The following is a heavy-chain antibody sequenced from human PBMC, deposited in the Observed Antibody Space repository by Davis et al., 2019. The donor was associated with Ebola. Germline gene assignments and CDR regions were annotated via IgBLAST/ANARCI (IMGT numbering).Heavy chain of an antibody. V-gene: IGHV4-39*07. Sequence: SETLSLTCTVSGGSINIRSYYWGWIRQPPGKGLEWIGSVHHSGRTYYNPSLMSRVTISVDTSKNQFSLKLSSVTAADTAIYYCAREDCSGSSCLKWLDPWGQGILVTVSS. J-gene: IGHJ5*02. CDR2: VHHSGRT. CDR1: GGSINIRSYY. CDR3: AREDCSGSSCLKWLDP. D-gene: IGHD1-26*01.